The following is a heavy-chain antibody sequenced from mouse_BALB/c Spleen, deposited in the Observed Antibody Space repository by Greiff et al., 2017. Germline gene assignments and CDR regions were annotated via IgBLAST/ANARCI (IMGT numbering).Heavy chain of an antibody. D-gene: IGHD2-2*01. CDR3: ARPYGYDEEAWFAY. CDR2: ISYSGST. V-gene: IGHV3-8*02. Sequence: EVQLQESGPSLVKPSQTLSLTCSVTGDSITSGYWNWIRKFPGNKLEYMGYISYSGSTYYNPSLKSRISITRDTSKNQYYLQLNSVTTEDTATYYCARPYGYDEEAWFAYWGQGTLVTVSA. J-gene: IGHJ3*01. CDR1: GDSITSGY.